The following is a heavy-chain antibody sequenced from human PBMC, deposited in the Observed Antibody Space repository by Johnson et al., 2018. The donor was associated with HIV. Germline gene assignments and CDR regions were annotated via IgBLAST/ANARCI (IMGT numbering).Heavy chain of an antibody. CDR3: ARIRPANWGVNDAFDI. Sequence: MQLVESGGGLVQPGGSLRVSCAASGFTFSSYWMSWVRQAPGKGLEWVANIKQDGSEKYYVDSVKGRFTIYRDNAKNSLYLQMNSLRAEDTAVYYCARIRPANWGVNDAFDIWGQGTMVTVSS. J-gene: IGHJ3*02. D-gene: IGHD7-27*01. CDR2: IKQDGSEK. V-gene: IGHV3-7*01. CDR1: GFTFSSYW.